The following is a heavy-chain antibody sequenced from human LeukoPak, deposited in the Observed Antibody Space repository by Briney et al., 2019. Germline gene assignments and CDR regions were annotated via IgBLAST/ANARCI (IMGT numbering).Heavy chain of an antibody. D-gene: IGHD1-26*01. CDR1: GFVFTIHT. V-gene: IGHV3-64D*06. J-gene: IGHJ4*02. CDR2: ISGSGNGFSI. CDR3: VKDFGRIRGTPDS. Sequence: PGGSLRLSCSASGFVFTIHTMYWVRQAPGKGPEYVSTISGSGNGFSIYYADSVKGRFTISRDDPKSILYLQMNGLRSEDTAVYYCVKDFGRIRGTPDSWGQGTLVTVSS.